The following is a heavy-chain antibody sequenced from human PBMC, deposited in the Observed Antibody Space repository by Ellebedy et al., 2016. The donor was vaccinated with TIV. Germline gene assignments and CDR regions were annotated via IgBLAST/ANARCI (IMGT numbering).Heavy chain of an antibody. CDR3: ARSPATGTVDY. Sequence: GGSLRLXCAASGFTFSTYWMSWVRQAPGKGLEWVANINQGGSETYYVDSVKGRFTTSRDNAKNSLYLQLNSLRAEDTAVYYCARSPATGTVDYWGHGTLVTVSS. CDR2: INQGGSET. V-gene: IGHV3-7*01. CDR1: GFTFSTYW. J-gene: IGHJ4*01. D-gene: IGHD1-1*01.